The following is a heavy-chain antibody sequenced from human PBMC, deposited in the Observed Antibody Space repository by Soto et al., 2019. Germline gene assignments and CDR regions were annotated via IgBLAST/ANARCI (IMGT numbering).Heavy chain of an antibody. J-gene: IGHJ4*02. D-gene: IGHD1-26*01. V-gene: IGHV3-64D*08. CDR3: VKGTAWELRPDN. Sequence: PGGSLRLSCSASGFTFSSYAMHWVRQAPGKGLEYVSAISSNGGSTYYADSVKGRFTISRDNSKNTLYLQMSSLRAEDTAVYYWVKGTAWELRPDNWGQGTLVNVSS. CDR1: GFTFSSYA. CDR2: ISSNGGST.